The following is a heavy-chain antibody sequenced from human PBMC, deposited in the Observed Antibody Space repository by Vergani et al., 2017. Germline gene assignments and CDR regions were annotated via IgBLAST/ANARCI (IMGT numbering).Heavy chain of an antibody. CDR2: IIPILCTA. J-gene: IGHJ3*02. CDR3: ARGPLPDYGDYEVYAFDI. V-gene: IGHV1-69*11. D-gene: IGHD4-17*01. Sequence: QVQLVQSGAEVKKPGSSVKVSCKASGGTFSSYAISWVRQAPGQGLEWMGRIIPILCTANYAQKFQGRVTITADESTSTAYMELSRLSSEDTAVYYCARGPLPDYGDYEVYAFDIWGQGTMVTVSS. CDR1: GGTFSSYA.